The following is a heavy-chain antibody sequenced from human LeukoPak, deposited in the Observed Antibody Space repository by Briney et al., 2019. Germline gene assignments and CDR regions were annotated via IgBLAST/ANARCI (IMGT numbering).Heavy chain of an antibody. V-gene: IGHV5-51*01. Sequence: GESLQISCKVSGYPLTNNWIGWVRQVPGKGLEWMGLIYPGDSDTRYSPSFQGQVTMSVDKSISTAYLQWSSLRASDTAIYFCARFGLTSSLDYWGQGTLVTVSS. CDR3: ARFGLTSSLDY. D-gene: IGHD2-2*01. CDR2: IYPGDSDT. CDR1: GYPLTNNW. J-gene: IGHJ4*02.